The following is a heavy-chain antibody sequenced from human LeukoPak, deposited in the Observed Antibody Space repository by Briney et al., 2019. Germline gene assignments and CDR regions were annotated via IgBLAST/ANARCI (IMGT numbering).Heavy chain of an antibody. CDR3: ARTIYSSSSYYYYVMDV. D-gene: IGHD6-6*01. Sequence: GESLRISCKGSGYSFTSYWISWVRQMPGKGLEWMGRIDPSDSYTNYSPSFQGHVTISADKSISTAYLQWSSLKASDTAMNYCARTIYSSSSYYYYVMDVWGQGTTVTVSS. CDR1: GYSFTSYW. CDR2: IDPSDSYT. V-gene: IGHV5-10-1*01. J-gene: IGHJ6*02.